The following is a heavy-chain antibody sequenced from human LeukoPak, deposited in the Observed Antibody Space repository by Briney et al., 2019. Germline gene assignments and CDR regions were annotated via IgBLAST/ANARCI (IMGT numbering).Heavy chain of an antibody. J-gene: IGHJ6*04. CDR2: ISHDGSNK. V-gene: IGHV3-30*04. CDR3: ARELWFGELSYYYYYGMDV. D-gene: IGHD3-10*01. Sequence: GRSLRLSCAASGFTFSSYAMHWVRQAPGKGLEWVAVISHDGSNKYYADSVKGRFTISRDNSKNTLYLQMNSLRAEDTAVYYCARELWFGELSYYYYYGMDVWGKGTTVTVSS. CDR1: GFTFSSYA.